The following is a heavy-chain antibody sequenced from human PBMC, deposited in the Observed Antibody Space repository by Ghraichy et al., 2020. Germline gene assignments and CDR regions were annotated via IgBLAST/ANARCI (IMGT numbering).Heavy chain of an antibody. J-gene: IGHJ4*02. V-gene: IGHV3-7*01. D-gene: IGHD5-18*01. CDR3: ARKAGYSYGDY. CDR2: IKQDGSEK. Sequence: GESLNISCAASGFTFGTYWMSWVRRAPGKGLEWVANIKQDGSEKYYVDSVKGRFTISRDNAKNSLYLQMNSLRDEDTAVYYCARKAGYSYGDYWGQGTLVTVSS. CDR1: GFTFGTYW.